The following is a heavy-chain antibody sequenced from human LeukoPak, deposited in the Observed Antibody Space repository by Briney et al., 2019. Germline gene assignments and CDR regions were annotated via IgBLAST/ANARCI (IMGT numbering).Heavy chain of an antibody. J-gene: IGHJ3*02. V-gene: IGHV4-31*03. D-gene: IGHD3-16*01. Sequence: SQTLSLTCTVSGGSISSGGYYWSWIRQHPGKGLEWIGYIYYSGSTYYNPSLKSRVTISVDTSKNQFSLKLSSVTAADTAVYYCARDNEGGDAFDIWGQGTMVTVSS. CDR2: IYYSGST. CDR1: GGSISSGGYY. CDR3: ARDNEGGDAFDI.